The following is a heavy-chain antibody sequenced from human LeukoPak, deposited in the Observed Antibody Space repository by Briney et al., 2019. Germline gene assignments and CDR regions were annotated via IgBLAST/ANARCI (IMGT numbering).Heavy chain of an antibody. V-gene: IGHV3-21*01. CDR1: GFTFSSYS. J-gene: IGHJ4*02. D-gene: IGHD2-15*01. CDR3: AEGAASKAY. Sequence: GGSLRLSCAASGFTFSSYSMNWVRQAPGKGLEWVSCIDSSSTYIYYADSVKGRFTISRDNTKNSVYLQMNSLRAEDTAVYYCAEGAASKAYWGQGTLVIVSS. CDR2: IDSSSTYI.